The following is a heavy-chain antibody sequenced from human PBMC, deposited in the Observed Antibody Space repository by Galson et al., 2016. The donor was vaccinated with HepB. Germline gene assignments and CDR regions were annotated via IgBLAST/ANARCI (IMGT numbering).Heavy chain of an antibody. J-gene: IGHJ5*02. Sequence: SLRLSCAASGFIFSNYAMSWVRQAPGKGLEWVSSIGSSDGSTYYADSVRGRFTISRDNSRNTLYLQMNSLTADDTALYYWVKERGTYARYNWFDAWGQGTLVTVSS. CDR2: IGSSDGST. CDR3: VKERGTYARYNWFDA. CDR1: GFIFSNYA. D-gene: IGHD3-16*01. V-gene: IGHV3-23*01.